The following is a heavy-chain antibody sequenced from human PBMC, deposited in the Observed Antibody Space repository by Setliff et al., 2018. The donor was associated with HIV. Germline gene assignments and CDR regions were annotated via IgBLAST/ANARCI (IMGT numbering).Heavy chain of an antibody. CDR3: ARTVVPAAYDY. CDR2: IYHSGST. D-gene: IGHD2-2*01. V-gene: IGHV4-38-2*02. CDR1: GYSISSGYY. J-gene: IGHJ4*02. Sequence: PSETLSLTCTVSGYSISSGYYWGWTRQPPGKGLEWIGSIYHSGSTYYNPSLKSRVTISVDTSKNQFSLKLSSVTAADTAVYYCARTVVPAAYDYWGQGTLVTVSS.